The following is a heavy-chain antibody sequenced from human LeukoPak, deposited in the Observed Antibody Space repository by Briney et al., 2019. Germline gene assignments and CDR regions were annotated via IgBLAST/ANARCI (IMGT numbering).Heavy chain of an antibody. CDR3: VSFYETY. Sequence: GGSLRLSCAASGFIVSSNYMSWVRQAPGKGLEWVSVIYSGGSTYYADSVKGRFTISKDNAKNTVYLQMNNLRAEDTAVYYCVSFYETYWGRGTLVTVSS. D-gene: IGHD2-2*01. CDR1: GFIVSSNY. CDR2: IYSGGST. J-gene: IGHJ4*02. V-gene: IGHV3-53*01.